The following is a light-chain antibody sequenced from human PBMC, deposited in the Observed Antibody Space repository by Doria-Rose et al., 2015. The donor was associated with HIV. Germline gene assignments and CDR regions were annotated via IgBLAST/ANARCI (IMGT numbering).Light chain of an antibody. CDR1: QSLLYTSKNY. Sequence: DIRLTQSPESLGMSLGERATLNCKSNQSLLYTSKNYLAWYQQKPGQPPKLSIYWASTRQSGVPARFSGSGSGTDFTLTISSLEAEDVAVYYCQQYYDTPSFGPGTTVDIE. CDR2: WAS. CDR3: QQYYDTPS. V-gene: IGKV4-1*01. J-gene: IGKJ3*01.